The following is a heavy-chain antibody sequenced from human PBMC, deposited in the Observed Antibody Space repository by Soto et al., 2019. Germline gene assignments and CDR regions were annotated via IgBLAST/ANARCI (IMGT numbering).Heavy chain of an antibody. Sequence: EVQLVESGGGLVQPGGSLRLSCAASGFTFSTYSMNWVRQAPGKGLEWVSYISSSSSTIHYVDSVKGRFTISRDNAKNSLYLEMNSPRAEETGVYYCARGYYYGSGSYSQDYMDGWGKGTTVTVSS. CDR1: GFTFSTYS. V-gene: IGHV3-48*01. CDR2: ISSSSSTI. D-gene: IGHD3-10*01. J-gene: IGHJ6*03. CDR3: ARGYYYGSGSYSQDYMDG.